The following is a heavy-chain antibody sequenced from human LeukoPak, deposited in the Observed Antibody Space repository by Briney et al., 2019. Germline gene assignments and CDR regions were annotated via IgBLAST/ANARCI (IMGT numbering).Heavy chain of an antibody. CDR3: ARKKDYMDV. CDR1: GGSISDYH. J-gene: IGHJ6*03. V-gene: IGHV4-4*07. Sequence: PSETLSLTCTVSGGSISDYHWSWIRLSAGKGLELIGRIYTSGSTNYNPSLKSRVTISVDTSKNQFSLKLSSVTAADTAVYYCARKKDYMDVWGKGTTVTVSS. CDR2: IYTSGST.